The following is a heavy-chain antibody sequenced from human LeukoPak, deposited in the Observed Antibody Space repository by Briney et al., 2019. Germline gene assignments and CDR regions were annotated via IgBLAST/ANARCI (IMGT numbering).Heavy chain of an antibody. CDR1: GFTISTTW. D-gene: IGHD1-26*01. J-gene: IGHJ4*02. CDR2: INQGGSVT. V-gene: IGHV3-7*01. CDR3: ARDPHSGALDY. Sequence: GGSLRLSCSPSGFTISTTWMTWVRQAPGKGLEWLGNINQGGSVTNYVDSVKGRFSISRANANNIMYLQMNYLRFEEPAVYYCARDPHSGALDYWGQGTLVTVSS.